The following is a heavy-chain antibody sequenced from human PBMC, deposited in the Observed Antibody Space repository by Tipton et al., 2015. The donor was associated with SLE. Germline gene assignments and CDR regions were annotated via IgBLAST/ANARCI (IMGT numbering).Heavy chain of an antibody. D-gene: IGHD3-10*01. CDR1: GASVGTYC. J-gene: IGHJ6*02. V-gene: IGHV4-59*08. Sequence: TLSLTCIVSGASVGTYCWNWLRQPPGKGLEWIGCVRNSGSTNYSPSLESRGTISVDTSKHQFSLELTSVTAADTAVYFCARQRLRLLSPLDAWGQGTTVIVFS. CDR2: VRNSGST. CDR3: ARQRLRLLSPLDA.